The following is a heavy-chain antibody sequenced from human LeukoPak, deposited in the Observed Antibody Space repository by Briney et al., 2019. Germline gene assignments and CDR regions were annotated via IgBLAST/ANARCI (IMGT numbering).Heavy chain of an antibody. V-gene: IGHV6-1*01. CDR3: ARGANRVFDY. J-gene: IGHJ4*02. CDR1: GDSVSSSTDG. CDR2: TYYRFKRYN. D-gene: IGHD1-14*01. Sequence: SQTLSLTCAISGDSVSSSTDGWNWIRQSPSRGLEWLRSTYYRFKRYNPYAVSVESRITLHPDTSKNQFSLQLNSVTPEDTAVYYCARGANRVFDYWGQGTLVTVSS.